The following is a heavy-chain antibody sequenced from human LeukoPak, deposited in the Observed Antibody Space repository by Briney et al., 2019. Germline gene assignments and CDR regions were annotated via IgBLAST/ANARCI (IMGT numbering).Heavy chain of an antibody. CDR3: ARDSSLLWFGDLGPSYYSYGMDV. CDR1: GDSISDKYW. V-gene: IGHV4-4*02. CDR2: VYRSGGT. Sequence: PSETLSLTCAVSGDSISDKYWWRWVRQFPDKGLEWIGEVYRSGGTSYNPSLKSRVTFSIGYSKNQFSLNLGSVTAADTAVYYCARDSSLLWFGDLGPSYYSYGMDVWGQGTTVTVSS. J-gene: IGHJ6*02. D-gene: IGHD3-10*01.